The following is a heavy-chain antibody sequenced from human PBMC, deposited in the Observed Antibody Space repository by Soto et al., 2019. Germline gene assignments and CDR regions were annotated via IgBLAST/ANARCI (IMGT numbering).Heavy chain of an antibody. CDR1: GCTVSDDW. CDR2: IKQDGIEK. CDR3: ARAEQVWYGGPDY. J-gene: IGHJ4*02. D-gene: IGHD3-16*01. Sequence: GGSLRLSCVPTGCTVSDDWRSWVSQAPGKGLEWVANIKQDGIEKNYVDSVKGRFTISRDNTKSSLYLQMNSLRVEDTAVYYCARAEQVWYGGPDYCGQGTLVTVSS. V-gene: IGHV3-7*04.